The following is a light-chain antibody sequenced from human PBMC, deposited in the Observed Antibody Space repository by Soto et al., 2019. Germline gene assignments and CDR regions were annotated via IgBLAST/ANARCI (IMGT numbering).Light chain of an antibody. V-gene: IGLV1-47*02. CDR2: SNA. J-gene: IGLJ3*02. Sequence: QSVLTQPPSASGTPGQRVTISCSGSSSNIGTNFVYWYQQLPGTAPKLLIFSNAQRPSGVPDRFSGSRSGTSASLAISGLRSEDEADYHCAAWDDSLSGWVFGGGTKLTVL. CDR1: SSNIGTNF. CDR3: AAWDDSLSGWV.